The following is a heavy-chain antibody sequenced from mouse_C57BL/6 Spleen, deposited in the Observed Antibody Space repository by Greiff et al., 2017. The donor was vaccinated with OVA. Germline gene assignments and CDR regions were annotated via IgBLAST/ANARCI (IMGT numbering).Heavy chain of an antibody. Sequence: VQLQQSGPGLVQPSQSLSITCTVSGFSLTSYGVHWVRQSPGKGLEWLGVIWSGRSTDYNAAFISRLSISKDNSKSQVFFKMNSLQADDTAIYYCARNYAITTVVALDYWGQGTTLTVSS. J-gene: IGHJ2*01. CDR3: ARNYAITTVVALDY. V-gene: IGHV2-2*01. D-gene: IGHD1-1*01. CDR2: IWSGRST. CDR1: GFSLTSYG.